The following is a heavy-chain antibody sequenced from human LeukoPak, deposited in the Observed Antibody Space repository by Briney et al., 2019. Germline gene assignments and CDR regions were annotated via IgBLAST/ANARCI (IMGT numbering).Heavy chain of an antibody. CDR2: MKQDGSEK. V-gene: IGHV3-7*01. Sequence: GGSLRLSRAASGFTFSSYWMSWVRQAPGKGLEWVANMKQDGSEKYYVDSVKGRFTISRDNAKNSLYLQMNSLRAEDTAVYYCARESRYYDFWSGYFDYWGQGTLVTVSS. CDR1: GFTFSSYW. D-gene: IGHD3-3*01. J-gene: IGHJ4*02. CDR3: ARESRYYDFWSGYFDY.